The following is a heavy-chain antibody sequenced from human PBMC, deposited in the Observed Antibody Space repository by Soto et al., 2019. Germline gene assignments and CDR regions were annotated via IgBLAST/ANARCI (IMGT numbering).Heavy chain of an antibody. CDR2: IYYSGST. D-gene: IGHD4-17*01. CDR3: ASVNPYGNMDV. J-gene: IGHJ6*03. Sequence: SETLSLTCTVSGGSISSGGYYWSWIRQHPGKGLERIGYIYYSGSTYYNPSLKSRVTISVDTSKIQFSLKLSSVTAADTAVYYCASVNPYGNMDVWGKGTTVTVSS. V-gene: IGHV4-31*03. CDR1: GGSISSGGYY.